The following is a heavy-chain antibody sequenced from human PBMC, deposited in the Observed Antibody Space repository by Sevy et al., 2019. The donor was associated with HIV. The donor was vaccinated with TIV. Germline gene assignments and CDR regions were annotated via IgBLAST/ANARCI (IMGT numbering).Heavy chain of an antibody. D-gene: IGHD4-17*01. J-gene: IGHJ3*02. CDR3: ARARYYGAAGAIDI. V-gene: IGHV3-53*01. Sequence: GGSLRLSCAASGFTVSSNYMSWVRQAPGKGLEWVSVIYSGGSTYYAYSVKGRFTISRDNSRNTLYLQMNSLRAEDTAVYYCARARYYGAAGAIDIWGQGTMVTVSS. CDR1: GFTVSSNY. CDR2: IYSGGST.